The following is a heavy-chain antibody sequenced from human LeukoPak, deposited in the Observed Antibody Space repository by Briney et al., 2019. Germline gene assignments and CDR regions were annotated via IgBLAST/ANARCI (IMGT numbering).Heavy chain of an antibody. V-gene: IGHV4-34*01. CDR3: ARGSASGWSRDNWLDP. D-gene: IGHD6-19*01. CDR1: GGSFSGYY. Sequence: PSETLSLTWAVYGGSFSGYYWSWIRQPPGKGLEWIGEINHSGSTNYNPSLESRVTISVDTSKNQFSLKLSSVTAADTAVYYCARGSASGWSRDNWLDPWGQGTLVTVSS. CDR2: INHSGST. J-gene: IGHJ5*02.